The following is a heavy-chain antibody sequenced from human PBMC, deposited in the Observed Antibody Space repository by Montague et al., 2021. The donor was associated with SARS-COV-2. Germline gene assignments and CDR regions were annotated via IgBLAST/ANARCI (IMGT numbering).Heavy chain of an antibody. CDR1: GGSISSYY. CDR2: IYYSGST. D-gene: IGHD5-18*01. Sequence: SETLSLTCTVSGGSISSYYWSWIRQPPGKGLEWIGYIYYSGSTNYNPSLKSRVTISVDTSKNQLSLKLSSVTAADTAVYYCASQEVVTAMGRNYYYYGMDVWGQGTTVTVSS. V-gene: IGHV4-59*01. CDR3: ASQEVVTAMGRNYYYYGMDV. J-gene: IGHJ6*02.